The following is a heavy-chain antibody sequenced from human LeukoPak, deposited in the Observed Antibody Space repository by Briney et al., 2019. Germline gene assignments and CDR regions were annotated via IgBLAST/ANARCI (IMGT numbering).Heavy chain of an antibody. D-gene: IGHD5-24*01. V-gene: IGHV1-18*01. CDR3: PEGQGDGYNWGVFDI. Sequence: ASVKVSCKASGYTFTSYGISWVRQAPGQGLEWMGWISAYNGNTNYAQKLQGRVTMTTDTSTSPAYMELRSLTSDDPAGYYFPEGQGDGYNWGVFDIWGQGTMVTVSS. CDR1: GYTFTSYG. CDR2: ISAYNGNT. J-gene: IGHJ3*02.